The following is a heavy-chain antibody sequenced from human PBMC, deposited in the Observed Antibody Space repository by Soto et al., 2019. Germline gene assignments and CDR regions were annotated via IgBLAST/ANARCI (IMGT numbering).Heavy chain of an antibody. CDR3: VRVLYDSGVVDF. D-gene: IGHD5-12*01. Sequence: HLVESGGGLFQAGGSTRLSCLASGFTVSRYDMAWVRQAPGKGLEWASIIQTGGATYYKDSAQGRFTISRDNSRNTVYLQMSSLRVEDSGVYSCVRVLYDSGVVDFWGQGSPITVS. V-gene: IGHV3-53*01. J-gene: IGHJ4*02. CDR1: GFTVSRYD. CDR2: IQTGGAT.